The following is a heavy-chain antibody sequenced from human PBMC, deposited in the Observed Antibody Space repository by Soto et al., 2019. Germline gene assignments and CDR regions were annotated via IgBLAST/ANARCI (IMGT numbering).Heavy chain of an antibody. Sequence: QITLKESGPTLVKPTQTLTLTCNFSGFSLSSDGEGVGWIRQLRGKALEWLAVIYWDDDKRYRPSLTSRIPIAKDSSKNLVVFVLINMDAVDTATDYCAHFMDEDSVDYWGQGTLVTVSS. CDR3: AHFMDEDSVDY. V-gene: IGHV2-5*02. CDR2: IYWDDDK. D-gene: IGHD2-2*03. CDR1: GFSLSSDGEG. J-gene: IGHJ4*02.